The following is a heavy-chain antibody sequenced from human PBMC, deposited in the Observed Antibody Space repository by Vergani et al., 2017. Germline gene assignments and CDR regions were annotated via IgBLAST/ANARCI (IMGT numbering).Heavy chain of an antibody. CDR2: INAGNGNT. J-gene: IGHJ3*02. D-gene: IGHD3-10*01. V-gene: IGHV1-3*01. CDR1: GYTFTSYA. Sequence: VQLLESGGGLVQPGGSLRLSCAASGYTFTSYAMHWVRQAPGQRLEWMGWINAGNGNTKYSQKFQGRVTITRDTSASTAYMGMSSLRSEDTAVYYCARLGPMVRGVMYVGAFDIWGQGTMVTVSS. CDR3: ARLGPMVRGVMYVGAFDI.